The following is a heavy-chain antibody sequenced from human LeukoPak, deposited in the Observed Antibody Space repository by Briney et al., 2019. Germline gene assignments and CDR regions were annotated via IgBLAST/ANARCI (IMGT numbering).Heavy chain of an antibody. V-gene: IGHV1-69*06. J-gene: IGHJ5*02. CDR3: ARKRIFRNWFDP. CDR1: GGTFSSYA. Sequence: ASVKVSCKASGGTFSSYAISWVRQAPGQGLEWMGGIIPIFGTANYAQKFQGRVTITADKSTSTAYMELSSLRSEDTAVYYCARKRIFRNWFDPWGQGTLVTVSS. CDR2: IIPIFGTA. D-gene: IGHD3-9*01.